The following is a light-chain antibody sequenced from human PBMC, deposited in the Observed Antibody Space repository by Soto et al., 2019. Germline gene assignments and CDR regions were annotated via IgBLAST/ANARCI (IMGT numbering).Light chain of an antibody. V-gene: IGKV3-15*01. CDR1: QSVSSN. CDR2: DAS. CDR3: HQYNNWAPKDS. J-gene: IGKJ2*01. Sequence: EIVMTQSPATLSVSPGERATLSCRASQSVSSNLAWYQQKPGQAPRLLIYDASTRATTVPATFSGSGSGTEFTLTISSLQSEDFAVYHCHQYNNWAPKDSFGQGTKLEIK.